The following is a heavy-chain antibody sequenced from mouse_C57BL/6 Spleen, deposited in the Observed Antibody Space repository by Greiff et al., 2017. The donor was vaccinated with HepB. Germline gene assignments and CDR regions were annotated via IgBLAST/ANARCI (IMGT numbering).Heavy chain of an antibody. CDR2: INPGSGGT. J-gene: IGHJ4*01. D-gene: IGHD4-1*01. CDR3: ARWDYYAMDY. CDR1: GYAFTNYL. Sequence: QVQLQQSGAELVRPGTSVKVSCKASGYAFTNYLIEWVKQRPGQGLEWIGVINPGSGGTNYNEKFKDKATLTADKSSSTDYMQLSSLTSEDSAVYFCARWDYYAMDYWGQGNSVTVSS. V-gene: IGHV1-54*01.